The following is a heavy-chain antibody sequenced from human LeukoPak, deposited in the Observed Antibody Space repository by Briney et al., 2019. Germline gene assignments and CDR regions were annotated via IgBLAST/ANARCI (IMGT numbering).Heavy chain of an antibody. CDR3: ARVGGTRISSGYPFDY. Sequence: PGGFLRLSCAASGFTFSSYSMNWVRQAPGKGLEWVSSISSSSYIYYADSVKGRFTISRDNAKNSLYLQMNSLRAEDTAVYYCARVGGTRISSGYPFDYWGQGTLVTVSS. D-gene: IGHD3-22*01. CDR2: ISSSSYI. J-gene: IGHJ4*02. V-gene: IGHV3-21*01. CDR1: GFTFSSYS.